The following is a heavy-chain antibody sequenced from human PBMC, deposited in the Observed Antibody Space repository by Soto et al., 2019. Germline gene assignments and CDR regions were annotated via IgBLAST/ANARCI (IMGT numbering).Heavy chain of an antibody. V-gene: IGHV3-11*01. J-gene: IGHJ6*02. CDR3: ARGLEWLLLGHYYGMDV. Sequence: QVQLVESGGGLVKPGGSLRLSCAASGFTFSDYYITWIRQTPGKGLEWVSYISGSGTTIYYADSVKGRFSISRDNAKDSLYLQMNSLRAEDTAVYYCARGLEWLLLGHYYGMDVWGQGTTVSVSS. CDR1: GFTFSDYY. D-gene: IGHD5-12*01. CDR2: ISGSGTTI.